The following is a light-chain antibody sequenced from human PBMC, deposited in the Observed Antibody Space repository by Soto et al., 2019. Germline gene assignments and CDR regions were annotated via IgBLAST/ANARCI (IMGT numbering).Light chain of an antibody. Sequence: QSALTQPASVSGSPGQSITISCTGTNSDVGSHNLVSWYQQRPGKAPKLMIYEVSKRPSGVSNRFSGSKSGNTASLTISGLQAEDEGDYYCCSFAGSSTLDVVFGGGTQLTVL. J-gene: IGLJ2*01. CDR1: NSDVGSHNL. CDR2: EVS. CDR3: CSFAGSSTLDVV. V-gene: IGLV2-23*02.